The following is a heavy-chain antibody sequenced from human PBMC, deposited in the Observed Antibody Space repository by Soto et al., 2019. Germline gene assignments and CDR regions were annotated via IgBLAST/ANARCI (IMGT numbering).Heavy chain of an antibody. CDR2: IGTAGDT. J-gene: IGHJ4*02. CDR3: ARIRAADDRSYYFDY. Sequence: GGSLRLSCAASGFTFSSHDMHWVRQATGKGLEWVSAIGTAGDTYYPGSVKGRFTISRENAKNSLYLQMNSLRAEDTAVYYCARIRAADDRSYYFDYWGQGTLVTVSS. V-gene: IGHV3-13*01. D-gene: IGHD6-13*01. CDR1: GFTFSSHD.